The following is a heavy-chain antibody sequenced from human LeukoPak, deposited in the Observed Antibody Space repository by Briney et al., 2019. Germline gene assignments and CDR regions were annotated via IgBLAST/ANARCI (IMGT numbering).Heavy chain of an antibody. V-gene: IGHV4-59*01. J-gene: IGHJ6*02. Sequence: SETLSLTCAVYGGSFSGYYWSWIRQPPGKGLEWIGYIYYSGSTNYNPSLKSRVTISVDTSKNQFSLKLSSVTAADTAVYYCARADIDYGSGSYYRRPLYYYGMDVWGQGTTVTVSS. D-gene: IGHD3-10*01. CDR3: ARADIDYGSGSYYRRPLYYYGMDV. CDR1: GGSFSGYY. CDR2: IYYSGST.